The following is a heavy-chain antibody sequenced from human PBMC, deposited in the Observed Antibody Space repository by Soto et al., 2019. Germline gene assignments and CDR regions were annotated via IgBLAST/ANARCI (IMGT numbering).Heavy chain of an antibody. J-gene: IGHJ4*02. CDR1: GGTFTAST. V-gene: IGHV1-69*02. Sequence: QVLLVQSGAELKKPGSSVKVSCKTSGGTFTASTFSWVRRAPGQGLEWMGRVIPFSDLTDYAQKFQDRLAITAEKSTTTLYMELSSLRSEDTAVYFCAREELGATFVSRGQGPLVTVSS. D-gene: IGHD1-26*01. CDR2: VIPFSDLT. CDR3: AREELGATFVS.